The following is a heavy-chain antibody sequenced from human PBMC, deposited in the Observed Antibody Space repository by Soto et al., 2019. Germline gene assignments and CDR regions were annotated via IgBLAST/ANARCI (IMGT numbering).Heavy chain of an antibody. CDR2: IRSKAYGGTT. CDR3: TRNDHARTHSYY. V-gene: IGHV3-49*03. D-gene: IGHD2-2*01. Sequence: GWSLRLSCTSSVFTFGDYAMSWFRQAPGKGLEWVGFIRSKAYGGTTEYAGSVKGRFTISRDDSKSIAYLQMNSLKTEDTAVYYRTRNDHARTHSYYWGQGTLVTVSS. J-gene: IGHJ4*02. CDR1: VFTFGDYA.